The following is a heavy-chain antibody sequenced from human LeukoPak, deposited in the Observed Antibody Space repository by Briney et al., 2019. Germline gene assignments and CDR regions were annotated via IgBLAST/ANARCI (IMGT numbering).Heavy chain of an antibody. CDR2: IYHSGST. CDR1: GGSISSSSYS. CDR3: AREGGIGNWFDP. Sequence: SETLSLTCTVSGGSISSSSYSWSWIRQPPGKGLEWIGYIYHSGSTYYNPSLKSRVTISVVRSKNQFSLKLSSVTAADTAVYYCAREGGIGNWFDPWGQGTLVTVSS. J-gene: IGHJ5*02. D-gene: IGHD1-26*01. V-gene: IGHV4-30-2*01.